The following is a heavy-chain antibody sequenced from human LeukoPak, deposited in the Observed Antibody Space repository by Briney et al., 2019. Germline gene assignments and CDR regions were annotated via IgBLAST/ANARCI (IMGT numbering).Heavy chain of an antibody. CDR3: ATRYASGPIADY. V-gene: IGHV3-9*01. D-gene: IGHD3-10*01. J-gene: IGHJ4*02. CDR2: ITWNGGTI. CDR1: GFTFSSYS. Sequence: SGGSLRPSCAASGFTFSSYSMNWVRQAPGKGLEWVSGITWNGGTIDYADSVKGRFTISRDNAKNSLYLQMNSLRAEDTALYYCATRYASGPIADYWGQGTLVTVSS.